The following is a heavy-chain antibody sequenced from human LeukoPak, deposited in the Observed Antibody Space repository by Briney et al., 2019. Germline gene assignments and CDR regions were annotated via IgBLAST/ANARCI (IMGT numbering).Heavy chain of an antibody. V-gene: IGHV3-30*18. Sequence: GGSLRLSCAASGFTFGTYGMHWVRPAPGKGLEWVTVISYDGSDKYYADSVKGRFTISRDNSKNTLYLEMNSLRAEDTAVYYCAKDLSGGWSLDYWGQGTLVTVSS. J-gene: IGHJ4*02. CDR1: GFTFGTYG. CDR3: AKDLSGGWSLDY. CDR2: ISYDGSDK. D-gene: IGHD6-19*01.